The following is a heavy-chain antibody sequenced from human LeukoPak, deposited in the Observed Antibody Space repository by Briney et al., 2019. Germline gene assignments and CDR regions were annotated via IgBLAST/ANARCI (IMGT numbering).Heavy chain of an antibody. CDR1: GGSFSGYY. CDR3: ASAEKYYYDSSGAFDI. CDR2: INHSGST. D-gene: IGHD3-22*01. Sequence: SETLFLTCAVYGGSFSGYYWSWIRQPPGKGLEWIGEINHSGSTNYNPSLKSRVTISVDTSKNQFSLKLSSVTAADTAVYYCASAEKYYYDSSGAFDIWGQGTMVTVSS. V-gene: IGHV4-34*01. J-gene: IGHJ3*02.